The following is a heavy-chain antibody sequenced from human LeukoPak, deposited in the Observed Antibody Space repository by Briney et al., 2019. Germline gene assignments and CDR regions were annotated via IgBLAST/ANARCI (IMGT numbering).Heavy chain of an antibody. CDR3: ARWYYYGSGSYRPFDY. J-gene: IGHJ4*02. V-gene: IGHV4-38-2*02. CDR1: GYSISSIHC. CDR2: ICQSGST. D-gene: IGHD3-10*01. Sequence: SETLSLTCTVSGYSISSIHCWGWIRQPPGKGLEWIGNICQSGSTYYSPSLKSRVILSLDTSKNQFSLRLSSVTAADTAVYYCARWYYYGSGSYRPFDYWGQGTLVTVSS.